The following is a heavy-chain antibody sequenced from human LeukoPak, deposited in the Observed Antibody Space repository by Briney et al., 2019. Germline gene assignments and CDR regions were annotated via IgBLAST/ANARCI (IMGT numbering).Heavy chain of an antibody. CDR1: GFTFSDYN. CDR2: ITSGTTYI. D-gene: IGHD1-26*01. J-gene: IGHJ4*02. V-gene: IGHV3-21*01. Sequence: GGSLRLSCAASGFTFSDYNMNWVRQSPEKGLEWVSSITSGTTYIYYADSVRGRFTLSRDNAKNSLYLQMNSLRAEDTAVYYCARWGLGPSFDYWGRGTLVTVSS. CDR3: ARWGLGPSFDY.